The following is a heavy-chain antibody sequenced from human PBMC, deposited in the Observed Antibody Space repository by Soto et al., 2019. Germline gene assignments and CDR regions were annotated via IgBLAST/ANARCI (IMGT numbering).Heavy chain of an antibody. J-gene: IGHJ6*02. D-gene: IGHD3-16*01. V-gene: IGHV1-69*13. CDR1: GGTFSSYA. Sequence: ASVKVSCKASGGTFSSYAISWVRQAPGQGLEWMGGIIPIFGTANYAQKFQGRVTITADESTSTAYMELSSLRSEDTAVYYCARGIGLGYYYGMDVWGQGTTVTVSS. CDR3: ARGIGLGYYYGMDV. CDR2: IIPIFGTA.